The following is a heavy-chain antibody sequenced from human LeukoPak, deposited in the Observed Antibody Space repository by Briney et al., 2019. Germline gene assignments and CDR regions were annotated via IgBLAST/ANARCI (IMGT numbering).Heavy chain of an antibody. J-gene: IGHJ5*02. D-gene: IGHD5-12*01. CDR3: ARDSWARAYDIDH. V-gene: IGHV1-18*01. CDR1: GFTFTNYA. Sequence: ASVKVSCKASGFTFTNYAISWVRQAPGQGLEWLAWISVDNGNTNYIRNLQGRVTLTTDTSTSTAYMELRNLRSDDAAVYYCARDSWARAYDIDHWGQGTLVTVSS. CDR2: ISVDNGNT.